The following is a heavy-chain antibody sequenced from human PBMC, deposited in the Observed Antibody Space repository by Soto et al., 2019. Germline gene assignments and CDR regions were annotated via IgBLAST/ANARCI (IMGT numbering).Heavy chain of an antibody. V-gene: IGHV4-61*01. Sequence: SETLSLTCTVSGGSVSSGSYYWSWIRQPPGKGLEWIGYIYYSGSTNYNPSLKSRVTISVDTSKNQFSLKLSSVTAADTAVYYCARVPYSGYDYFSGGLRFDPWGQGTLVTVSS. J-gene: IGHJ5*02. CDR1: GGSVSSGSYY. CDR2: IYYSGST. D-gene: IGHD5-12*01. CDR3: ARVPYSGYDYFSGGLRFDP.